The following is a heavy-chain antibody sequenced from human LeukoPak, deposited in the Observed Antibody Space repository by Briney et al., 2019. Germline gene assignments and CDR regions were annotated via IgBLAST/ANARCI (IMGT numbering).Heavy chain of an antibody. CDR3: ARDSATVTSFDY. V-gene: IGHV4-38-2*02. J-gene: IGHJ4*02. D-gene: IGHD4-17*01. Sequence: PSETLSLTCTVSGYSISSGYYWGWIRQPPGKGLEWIGSIYHSGSTYYNPSLKSRVTISVDTSKNQFSLKLSSVTAADTAVYYCARDSATVTSFDYWGQGTLVTVSS. CDR2: IYHSGST. CDR1: GYSISSGYY.